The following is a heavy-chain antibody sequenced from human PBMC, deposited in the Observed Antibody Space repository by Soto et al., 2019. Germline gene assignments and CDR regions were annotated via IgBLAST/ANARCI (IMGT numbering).Heavy chain of an antibody. CDR1: CGSFSGYY. J-gene: IGHJ6*02. D-gene: IGHD2-2*01. Sequence: PSETLSLTCAVYCGSFSGYYWSWIRQPPGKGLEWIGEINHSGSTNYNPSLKSRVTISVDTSKNQFSLKLSSVTAADTAVYYCARGGVVVVPAALFQNYYYYGMDVWGQGTTVTVSS. V-gene: IGHV4-34*01. CDR2: INHSGST. CDR3: ARGGVVVVPAALFQNYYYYGMDV.